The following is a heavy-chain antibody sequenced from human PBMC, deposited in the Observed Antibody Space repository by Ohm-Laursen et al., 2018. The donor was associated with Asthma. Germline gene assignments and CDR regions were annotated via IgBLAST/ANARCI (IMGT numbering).Heavy chain of an antibody. Sequence: SVKASCTASGGTFSSYAISWVRQAPGQGLEWMGGIIPIFGTANYAQKFQGRVTITADESTSTAYMELSSLRSEDTAVYYCARDKSPLVVYFNDLNYWGQGTLVTVSS. J-gene: IGHJ4*02. CDR2: IIPIFGTA. D-gene: IGHD3-22*01. V-gene: IGHV1-69*13. CDR1: GGTFSSYA. CDR3: ARDKSPLVVYFNDLNY.